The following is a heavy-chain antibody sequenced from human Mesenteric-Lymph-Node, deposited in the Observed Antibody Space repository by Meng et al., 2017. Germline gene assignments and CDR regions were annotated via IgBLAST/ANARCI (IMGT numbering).Heavy chain of an antibody. CDR3: ARDESHYDGRSGWFDP. V-gene: IGHV3-30-3*01. D-gene: IGHD3-16*01. Sequence: QVQLVESGGGVVQPGGSLRLSCAASGFTFTDYAMHWVRQAPGKGLEWVAIVSHDGNSGCYADSVKGRFSISRDNFRNTQYLQMNSLRPEDTAVYYCARDESHYDGRSGWFDPWGQGTLVTVSS. CDR2: VSHDGNSG. J-gene: IGHJ5*02. CDR1: GFTFTDYA.